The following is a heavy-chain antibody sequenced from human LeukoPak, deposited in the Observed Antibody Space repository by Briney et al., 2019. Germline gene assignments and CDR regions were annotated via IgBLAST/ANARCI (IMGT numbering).Heavy chain of an antibody. J-gene: IGHJ2*01. CDR3: ARDRYGSGSYYNWYFDL. Sequence: RGSLRLSCAASGFTSSDYYMSWIRQAPGKGLEWVSYISSSGSTIYQADSVKGRFTISRDNAKNSLYLQMNSLRAEDTAVYYCARDRYGSGSYYNWYFDLWGRGNLVTVSS. D-gene: IGHD3-10*01. CDR2: ISSSGSTI. V-gene: IGHV3-11*01. CDR1: GFTSSDYY.